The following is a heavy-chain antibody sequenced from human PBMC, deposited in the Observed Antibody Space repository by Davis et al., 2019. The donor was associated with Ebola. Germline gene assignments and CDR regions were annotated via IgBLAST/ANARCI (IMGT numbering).Heavy chain of an antibody. CDR1: GCTFSSYT. CDR2: IIPILGIA. CDR3: AREAPYCSGGSCYGYYYYGMDV. Sequence: SVKVSCKASGCTFSSYTISWLRQAPGQGLEWMGRIIPILGIANYAQKFQGRVTITADKSTSTAYMELSSLRSEDTAVYYCAREAPYCSGGSCYGYYYYGMDVWGQGTTVTVSS. J-gene: IGHJ6*02. D-gene: IGHD2-15*01. V-gene: IGHV1-69*04.